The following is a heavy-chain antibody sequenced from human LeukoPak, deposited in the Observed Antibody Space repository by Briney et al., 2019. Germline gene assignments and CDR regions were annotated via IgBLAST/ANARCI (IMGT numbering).Heavy chain of an antibody. CDR2: VNPDGSST. D-gene: IGHD2-21*02. Sequence: GGSLRLSCAVSGFTFSTSWMHWVRQAPGKGLVWVSRVNPDGSSTSHADSVKGRFTISRDNAKNTVYLQMNSLRAEDTAVYYCARGVGGDRDYWGQGTLVTVSS. J-gene: IGHJ4*02. CDR1: GFTFSTSW. V-gene: IGHV3-74*01. CDR3: ARGVGGDRDY.